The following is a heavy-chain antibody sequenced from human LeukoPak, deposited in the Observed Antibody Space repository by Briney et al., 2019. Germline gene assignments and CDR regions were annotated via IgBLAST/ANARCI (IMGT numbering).Heavy chain of an antibody. Sequence: GGSLRLSCSGSGFTFSDFAFHWVRQAPGHGLEYVSAISGNGDTTYYADSVKGRFTISRDNFRSTVYLEMSSLRPDDTALCFCLRDWGSGWGFWGHGTRVTVSS. CDR1: GFTFSDFA. CDR3: LRDWGSGWGF. V-gene: IGHV3-64D*09. D-gene: IGHD6-19*01. CDR2: ISGNGDTT. J-gene: IGHJ4*01.